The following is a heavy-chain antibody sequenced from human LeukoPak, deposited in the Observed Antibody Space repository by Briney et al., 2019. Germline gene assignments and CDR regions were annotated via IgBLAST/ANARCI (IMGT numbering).Heavy chain of an antibody. J-gene: IGHJ6*04. CDR3: ARDPYYDFWSGYYLMDV. V-gene: IGHV4-4*07. CDR1: GGSISSYY. D-gene: IGHD3-3*01. CDR2: IYTSGST. Sequence: SETLSLTCTVSGGSISSYYWSWIRQPAGKGLEWIGRIYTSGSTNYNPSLKSRVTMSVDTSKNQFSLKLSSVTAADTAVYYCARDPYYDFWSGYYLMDVWGKGTTVTVSS.